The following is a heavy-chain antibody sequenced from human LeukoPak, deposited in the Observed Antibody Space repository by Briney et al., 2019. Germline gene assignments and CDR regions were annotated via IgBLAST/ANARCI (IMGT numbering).Heavy chain of an antibody. V-gene: IGHV3-30*18. J-gene: IGHJ4*02. CDR3: AKSGGAYYYDSSGSARGY. CDR1: GFTFSSYG. CDR2: ISYDGSNK. D-gene: IGHD3-22*01. Sequence: GGSLRLSCAASGFTFSSYGMHWVRQAPGKGLEWVAVISYDGSNKYYADPVKGRFTISRDNSKNTLYLQMNSLRAEDTAVYYCAKSGGAYYYDSSGSARGYWGQGTLVTVSS.